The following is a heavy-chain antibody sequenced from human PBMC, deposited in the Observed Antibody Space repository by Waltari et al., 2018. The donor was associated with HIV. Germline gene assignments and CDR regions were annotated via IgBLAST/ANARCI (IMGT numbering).Heavy chain of an antibody. CDR3: AAPSDPTVTRGIFDY. Sequence: QMQLVQSGPEVKKPGTSVKVSCKASGFTFTSSAVQCVRPARGQRLEWIGWIVVGSGNANYAQKFQERVTITRDMSTSTAYMELSSLRSEDTAVYYCAAPSDPTVTRGIFDYWGQGTLVTVSS. CDR1: GFTFTSSA. J-gene: IGHJ4*02. D-gene: IGHD4-4*01. V-gene: IGHV1-58*01. CDR2: IVVGSGNA.